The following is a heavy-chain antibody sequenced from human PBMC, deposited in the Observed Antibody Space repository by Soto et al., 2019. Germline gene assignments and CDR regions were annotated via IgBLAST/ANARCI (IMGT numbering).Heavy chain of an antibody. J-gene: IGHJ5*02. Sequence: QVQLQQWGAGLLKPSETLSLTCAVYGGSFSGYYWSWIRQPPGKGLEWIGEINHSGSTNYNPSLKSRVTISVDTSKNQFSLKLSSVTAADTAVYYCARGRIVVVPQRGWFDPWGQGTLVTVSS. CDR2: INHSGST. D-gene: IGHD2-2*01. CDR1: GGSFSGYY. CDR3: ARGRIVVVPQRGWFDP. V-gene: IGHV4-34*01.